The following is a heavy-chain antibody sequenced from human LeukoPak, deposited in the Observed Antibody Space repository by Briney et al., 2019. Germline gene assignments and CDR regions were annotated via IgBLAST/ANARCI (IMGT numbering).Heavy chain of an antibody. V-gene: IGHV3-23*01. D-gene: IGHD4-17*01. Sequence: PGGSLRLSCEGSGFTFNNHVMTWVRQAPGKGLEWVSTITNSGGNTYFADSVKGRFTISRDNSKNTLYLQMNSLRADDTAVYYCARDTYGAPDSWGQGTLVTVSS. CDR1: GFTFNNHV. CDR2: ITNSGGNT. J-gene: IGHJ4*02. CDR3: ARDTYGAPDS.